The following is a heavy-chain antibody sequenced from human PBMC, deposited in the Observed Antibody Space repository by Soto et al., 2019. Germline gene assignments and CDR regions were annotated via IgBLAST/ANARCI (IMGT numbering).Heavy chain of an antibody. Sequence: QVQLVESGGGVVQPGRSLRLSCAASGFTFSSYAMHWVRQAPGKGLEWVAVISYDGSNKYYADSVKGRFTISRDNSKNTLYLQMNSLRAEDTAVYYCARDLGPFPGFGYSYGSGMDVWGQGTTVTVSS. J-gene: IGHJ6*02. V-gene: IGHV3-30-3*01. CDR3: ARDLGPFPGFGYSYGSGMDV. D-gene: IGHD5-18*01. CDR2: ISYDGSNK. CDR1: GFTFSSYA.